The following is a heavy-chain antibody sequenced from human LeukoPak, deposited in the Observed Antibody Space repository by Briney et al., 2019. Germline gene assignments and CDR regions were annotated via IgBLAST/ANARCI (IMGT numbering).Heavy chain of an antibody. V-gene: IGHV1-18*01. Sequence: ASVKVSCKASGYIFTSFGISWVRQAPGQGLEWMGWISGYNGTTNYAQNLQGRVTMTTDASTSTAYMELRSLRSDDTAVYYCARDNFATAMVFSYWGQGTLVTVSS. J-gene: IGHJ4*02. CDR2: ISGYNGTT. D-gene: IGHD5-18*01. CDR1: GYIFTSFG. CDR3: ARDNFATAMVFSY.